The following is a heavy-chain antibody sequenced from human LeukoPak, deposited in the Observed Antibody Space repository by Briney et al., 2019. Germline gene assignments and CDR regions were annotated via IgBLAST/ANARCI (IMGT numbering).Heavy chain of an antibody. D-gene: IGHD2-2*01. CDR2: ISSSSSYI. CDR1: GFTFSSYS. V-gene: IGHV3-21*01. CDR3: ARDGVVPAADYYYYYGMDV. J-gene: IGHJ6*02. Sequence: GGSLRLSCAASGFTFSSYSMNWVRQAPGKGLEWVSSISSSSSYIYYADSVKGRFTISRDNAKNSLYLQMNSLRAEDTAVYYCARDGVVPAADYYYYYGMDVWGQGTTVAVSS.